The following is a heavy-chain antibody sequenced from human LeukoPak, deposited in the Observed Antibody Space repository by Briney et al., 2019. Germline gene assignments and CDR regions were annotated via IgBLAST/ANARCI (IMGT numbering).Heavy chain of an antibody. CDR3: ARDPWGDFANPFYYYGMDV. CDR2: INPNSGGT. V-gene: IGHV1-2*02. J-gene: IGHJ6*02. CDR1: GYTFTGYY. D-gene: IGHD3-16*01. Sequence: ASVKVSCKACGYTFTGYYMHWVRQAPGQGLEWMGWINPNSGGTNYAQKFQGRVTMTRDTSISTAYMELSRLRSDDTAVYYCARDPWGDFANPFYYYGMDVWGQGTTVTVSS.